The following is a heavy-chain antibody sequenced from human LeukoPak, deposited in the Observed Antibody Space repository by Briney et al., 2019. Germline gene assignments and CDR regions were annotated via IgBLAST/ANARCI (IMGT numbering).Heavy chain of an antibody. J-gene: IGHJ5*02. Sequence: PSETLSLTCTVSGGSISSYYWSWIRQPPGKGLEWIGYIYYSGSTNYNPSLKSRVTISVDTSKNQFSLKLSSVTAADTAVYYCARVQGDYIRAWFDPWGQRTLVTVSS. CDR3: ARVQGDYIRAWFDP. CDR1: GGSISSYY. V-gene: IGHV4-59*01. CDR2: IYYSGST. D-gene: IGHD4-17*01.